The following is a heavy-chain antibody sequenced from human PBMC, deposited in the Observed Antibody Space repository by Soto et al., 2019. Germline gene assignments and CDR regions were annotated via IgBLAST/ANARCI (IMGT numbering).Heavy chain of an antibody. CDR3: AVGITMVRGVPDY. CDR1: GFTVSSNY. V-gene: IGHV3-53*01. CDR2: IYSGGST. D-gene: IGHD3-10*01. Sequence: EVQLVESGGGLLQPGGSLRLSCAASGFTVSSNYMSWVRQAPGKGLEWVSVIYSGGSTYYADSVKGRVTISRDNAKTTLYLQMNSLRAEDTAVYYCAVGITMVRGVPDYWGQGTLVTVSS. J-gene: IGHJ4*02.